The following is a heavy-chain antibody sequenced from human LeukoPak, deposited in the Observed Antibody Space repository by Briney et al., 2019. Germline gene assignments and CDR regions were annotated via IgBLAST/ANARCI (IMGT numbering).Heavy chain of an antibody. CDR3: ARESKDAFDI. Sequence: GGSLRLSCAASGFTFSSYEMNWVRQAPGKGLEGVSYISSSGSTIYYADSVKGRFTISRDNAKNSLYLQMNSLRAEDTAVYYCARESKDAFDIWGQGTMVTVSS. J-gene: IGHJ3*02. CDR2: ISSSGSTI. CDR1: GFTFSSYE. V-gene: IGHV3-48*03.